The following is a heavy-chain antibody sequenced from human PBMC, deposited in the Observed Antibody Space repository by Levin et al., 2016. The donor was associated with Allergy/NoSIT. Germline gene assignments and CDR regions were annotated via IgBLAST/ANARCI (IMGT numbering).Heavy chain of an antibody. CDR2: INPSGGST. CDR1: GYSFTSYY. D-gene: IGHD4-17*01. V-gene: IGHV1-46*03. CDR3: ARVYGDYAPHDY. Sequence: ASVKVSCKASGYSFTSYYMHWVRQAPGQGLEWMGIINPSGGSTNYAQKFQGRVTMTRDTSTSTVYMELSSLRSEDTAVYYCARVYGDYAPHDYWGQGTLVTVSS. J-gene: IGHJ4*02.